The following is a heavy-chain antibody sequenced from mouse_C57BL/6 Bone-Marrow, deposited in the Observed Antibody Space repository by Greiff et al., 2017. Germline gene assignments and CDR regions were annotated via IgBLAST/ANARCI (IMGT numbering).Heavy chain of an antibody. CDR1: GYTFTDYE. J-gene: IGHJ3*01. CDR2: IDPETGGT. V-gene: IGHV1-15*01. D-gene: IGHD1-1*01. Sequence: QVQLKESGAELVRPGASVTLSCKASGYTFTDYEMHWVKQTPVHGLEWIGAIDPETGGTAYNQKFKGKAILTADKSSSTAYMELRSLTSEDSAVYYCTRIYYYGSSWAYWGQGTLVTVSA. CDR3: TRIYYYGSSWAY.